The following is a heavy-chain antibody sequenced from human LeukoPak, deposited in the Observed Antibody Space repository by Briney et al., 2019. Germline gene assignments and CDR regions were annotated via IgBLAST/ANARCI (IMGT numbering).Heavy chain of an antibody. CDR1: GGTFSSYA. D-gene: IGHD1-7*01. CDR2: IIPILGIA. V-gene: IGHV1-69*04. Sequence: GASVKVSCKASGGTFSSYAISWVRQAPGQGLEWMGRIIPILGIANYAQKFQGRVTITADKSTSTAYMELRSLRSDDTAVYYCARGINWNYVGWGQGTLVTVSS. J-gene: IGHJ4*02. CDR3: ARGINWNYVG.